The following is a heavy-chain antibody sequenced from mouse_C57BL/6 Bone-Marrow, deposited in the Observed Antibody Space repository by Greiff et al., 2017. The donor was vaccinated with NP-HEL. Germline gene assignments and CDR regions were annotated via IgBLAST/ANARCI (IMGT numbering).Heavy chain of an antibody. CDR2: IDPENGDT. D-gene: IGHD1-2*01. CDR1: GFNIKDDY. CDR3: TAGEERRGYLDV. V-gene: IGHV14-4*01. Sequence: VQLQQSGAELVRPGASVKLSCTASGFNIKDDYMHWVKQRPEQGLEWIGWIDPENGDTEYASKFQGKATITADPSSNTAYLQHSSLTSEDTADYYGTAGEERRGYLDVGGRGTTVTVSA. J-gene: IGHJ1*03.